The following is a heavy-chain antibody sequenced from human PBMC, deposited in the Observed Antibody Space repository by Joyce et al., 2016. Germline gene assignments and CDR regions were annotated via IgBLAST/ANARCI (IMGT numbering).Heavy chain of an antibody. CDR3: ARGSSALTYFDF. V-gene: IGHV1-3*01. J-gene: IGHJ4*02. D-gene: IGHD3-10*01. CDR2: INAGTGNT. CDR1: GYTFTGHT. Sequence: QVQLVQSGAEVKKPGASVKVSCKAPGYTFTGHTIHWVRQAPGQSLEWMGWINAGTGNTRFSQRFQGRVTVSRDTSANTAYMEVSSLRSEDTAVYYFARGSSALTYFDFWGQGTLVTVSS.